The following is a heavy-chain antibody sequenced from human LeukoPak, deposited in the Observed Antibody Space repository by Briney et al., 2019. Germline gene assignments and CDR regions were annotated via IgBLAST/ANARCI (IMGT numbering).Heavy chain of an antibody. D-gene: IGHD3-10*01. CDR2: IYYSGTT. J-gene: IGHJ3*02. Sequence: PSETLSLTCTVSGGSIGSYYWSWIRQPPGKGLEWIGYIYYSGTTNYNPSLKSRVFMSIDTSNSQFSLKLSSVTAADTGVYYCARYGSGSYTAFDIWGQGTMVTVSS. CDR1: GGSIGSYY. CDR3: ARYGSGSYTAFDI. V-gene: IGHV4-59*01.